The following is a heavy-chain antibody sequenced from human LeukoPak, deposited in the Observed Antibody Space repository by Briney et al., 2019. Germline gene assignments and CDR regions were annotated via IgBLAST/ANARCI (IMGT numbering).Heavy chain of an antibody. D-gene: IGHD3-10*02. V-gene: IGHV3-23*01. CDR3: AGDRVGDGNAYYFV. J-gene: IGHJ4*02. Sequence: GGSLRLSCAASGFTISSYAMSWARQAPGKGLEWVSGTSGTGDSANYADSVKGRFTISRDTSKNTMYLQMNSLRAEDTAVYYCAGDRVGDGNAYYFVGGQGTLVTVSS. CDR2: TSGTGDSA. CDR1: GFTISSYA.